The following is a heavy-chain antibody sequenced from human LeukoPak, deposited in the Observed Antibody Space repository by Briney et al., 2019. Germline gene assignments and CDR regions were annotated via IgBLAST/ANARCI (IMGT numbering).Heavy chain of an antibody. J-gene: IGHJ4*02. Sequence: ASVKVSCKASGYTFTTYGITWVRQAPGQGLEWMGWISGYNGNTNYAQKFQGRVTMTRDTSISTAYMELSRLRSDDTAVYYCARNGSYLCSSTSCYAGVDYWGQGTLVTVSS. CDR2: ISGYNGNT. D-gene: IGHD2-2*01. V-gene: IGHV1-18*01. CDR3: ARNGSYLCSSTSCYAGVDY. CDR1: GYTFTTYG.